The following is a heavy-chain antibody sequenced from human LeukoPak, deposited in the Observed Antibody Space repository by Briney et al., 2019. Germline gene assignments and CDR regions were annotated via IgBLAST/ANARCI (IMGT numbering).Heavy chain of an antibody. J-gene: IGHJ5*02. CDR3: ASSGSYKFSWFDP. CDR1: GVSISSYY. CDR2: IYTSGCT. Sequence: SETLSLTCTASGVSISSYYWSWIRQPAGKGLEWIGRIYTSGCTNYNPFLKSRVTMSVETSKNPSSLKLSSVTAADTAVYYCASSGSYKFSWFDPWGQGTLVTVSS. V-gene: IGHV4-4*07. D-gene: IGHD3-10*01.